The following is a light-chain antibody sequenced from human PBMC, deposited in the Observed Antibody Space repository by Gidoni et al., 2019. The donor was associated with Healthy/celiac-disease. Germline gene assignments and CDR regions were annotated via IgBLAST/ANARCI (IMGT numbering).Light chain of an antibody. Sequence: QSALPQPASVSGCPGQSMTIYCTGNSSAGGSYNLVSWYQQHPGKAPKLMIYEVSKRPSGVSNRFSGSKSGNTASLTISGLQAEDEADYYCCSYAGSSTPNWVFGGGTKLTVL. V-gene: IGLV2-23*02. CDR2: EVS. J-gene: IGLJ3*02. CDR3: CSYAGSSTPNWV. CDR1: SSAGGSYNL.